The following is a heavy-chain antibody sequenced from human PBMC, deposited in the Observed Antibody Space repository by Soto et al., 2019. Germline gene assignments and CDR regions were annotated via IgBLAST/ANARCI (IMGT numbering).Heavy chain of an antibody. CDR3: ASYYDSSGPTFDY. D-gene: IGHD3-22*01. CDR1: GGSINNVDHY. CDR2: VFHSGTT. J-gene: IGHJ4*02. V-gene: IGHV4-30-4*01. Sequence: QVQLHESGPGLVKPSQTLSLTCTVSGGSINNVDHYWSWVRQPPGNGLEYIAYVFHSGTTYYNPSLQRRITMSVGTSKNQFSLMLSSVTAADPAVYYCASYYDSSGPTFDYWGQGLLVTVSS.